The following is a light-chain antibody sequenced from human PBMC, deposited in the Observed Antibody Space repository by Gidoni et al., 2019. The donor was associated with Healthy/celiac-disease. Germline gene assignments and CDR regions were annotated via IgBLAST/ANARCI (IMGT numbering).Light chain of an antibody. CDR3: AAWDDSLNGFWV. CDR2: SNN. CDR1: SSNIGSNT. Sequence: QSVLTQPPSASGTPGQRVTISCSGSSSNIGSNTVNWYQQPPGTAPKLLIYSNNQRPSGVPVRFSGSKSGTSASLAISGLQSEDEADYYCAAWDDSLNGFWVFGGGTKLTVL. J-gene: IGLJ3*02. V-gene: IGLV1-44*01.